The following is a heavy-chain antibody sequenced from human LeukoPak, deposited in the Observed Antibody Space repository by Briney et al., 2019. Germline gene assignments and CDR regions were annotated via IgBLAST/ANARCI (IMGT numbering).Heavy chain of an antibody. CDR1: GGSISSYY. V-gene: IGHV4-4*09. CDR3: ARLRSWFDP. Sequence: SETLSLTCIVSGGSISSYYWSWVRQPPGKGLEWIGYIYTSGSTNYNPSLKSRVTISVDTSKNQFSLKLSSVTAADTAVYYCARLRSWFDPWGQGTLVTVSS. CDR2: IYTSGST. J-gene: IGHJ5*02. D-gene: IGHD1-14*01.